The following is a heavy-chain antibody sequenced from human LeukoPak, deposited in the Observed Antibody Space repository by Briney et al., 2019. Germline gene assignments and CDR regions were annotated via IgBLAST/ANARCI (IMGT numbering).Heavy chain of an antibody. V-gene: IGHV3-74*01. J-gene: IGHJ5*02. CDR3: ARDPTNPYCSGGSCYSNWFDP. CDR2: INSDGSST. CDR1: GFTFSSYW. Sequence: PGGSLRLSCAASGFTFSSYWMHWVRQAPGKGLVWVSRINSDGSSTSYADSVKGRFTISRDNAKNTPYLQMNSLRAEDTAVYYCARDPTNPYCSGGSCYSNWFDPWGQGTLVTVSS. D-gene: IGHD2-15*01.